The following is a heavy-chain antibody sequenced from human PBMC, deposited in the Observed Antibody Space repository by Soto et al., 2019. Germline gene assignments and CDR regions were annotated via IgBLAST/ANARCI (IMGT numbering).Heavy chain of an antibody. CDR3: ARDFVDIVATIPGPRYYYGMDV. CDR1: GFTFSSYG. Sequence: QVQLVESGGGVVQPGRSLRLSCAASGFTFSSYGMHWVRQAPGKGLEWVAVIWYDGSNKYYADSVKGRFTISRDNSKNALYLQMNSLRAEDTAVYYCARDFVDIVATIPGPRYYYGMDVWGQGTTVTVSS. CDR2: IWYDGSNK. V-gene: IGHV3-33*01. J-gene: IGHJ6*02. D-gene: IGHD5-12*01.